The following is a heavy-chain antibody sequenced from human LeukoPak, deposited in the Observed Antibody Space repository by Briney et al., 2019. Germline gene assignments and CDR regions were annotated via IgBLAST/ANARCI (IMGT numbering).Heavy chain of an antibody. CDR1: GYTLTELS. J-gene: IGHJ3*02. CDR2: SDPEDGET. Sequence: GASVKVSCKVSGYTLTELSMHWVRQAPGKGLEWMGGSDPEDGETIYAQKFQGRVTMTEDTSTDTAYMKLSSLRAEDTAVYYCATPDRVAVAGTSAFDIWGQGTMVTVSS. CDR3: ATPDRVAVAGTSAFDI. D-gene: IGHD6-19*01. V-gene: IGHV1-24*01.